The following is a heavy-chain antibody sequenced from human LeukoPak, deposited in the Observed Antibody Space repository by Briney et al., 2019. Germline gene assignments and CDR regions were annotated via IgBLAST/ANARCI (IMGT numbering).Heavy chain of an antibody. V-gene: IGHV3-30-3*01. CDR3: ARDIPTYYDFWSGMYGMDV. CDR2: ISYDGSNK. D-gene: IGHD3-3*01. Sequence: GGSLRLSCAASGFTFSSYAMHWVRQAPGKGLEWVAVISYDGSNKYYADSVKGRFTISRDNSKNTPYLQMNSLRAEDTAVYYCARDIPTYYDFWSGMYGMDVWGQGTTVTVSS. J-gene: IGHJ6*02. CDR1: GFTFSSYA.